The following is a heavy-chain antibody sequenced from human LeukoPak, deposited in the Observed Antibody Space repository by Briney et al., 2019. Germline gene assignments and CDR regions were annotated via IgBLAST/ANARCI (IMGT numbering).Heavy chain of an antibody. V-gene: IGHV3-30*02. D-gene: IGHD2/OR15-2a*01. Sequence: PGGSLRLSCAASGFRFSNYGMHWVRQAPGKGLEWVAFIRYDGSNKYYGDSVKDRFSISRDNSKNTLYLQMNSLRDEDTAVYYCAKVPCSTTTCYSYYMDVWAKGTTVTVSS. CDR2: IRYDGSNK. CDR3: AKVPCSTTTCYSYYMDV. CDR1: GFRFSNYG. J-gene: IGHJ6*03.